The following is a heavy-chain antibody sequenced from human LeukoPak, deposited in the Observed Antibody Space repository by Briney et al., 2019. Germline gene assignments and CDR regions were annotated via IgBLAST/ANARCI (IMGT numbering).Heavy chain of an antibody. J-gene: IGHJ4*02. Sequence: PGGSLRLSCAASGFSFEAYGMYWVRQAPGKGLEWVSGITWNSDDMAYADSVKGRFTISRDNAKNCLYLQVNSLTVEDAALYYCTRVTSWRTGFDYWGQGTLVTVSS. CDR2: ITWNSDDM. CDR3: TRVTSWRTGFDY. V-gene: IGHV3-9*01. CDR1: GFSFEAYG. D-gene: IGHD1-1*01.